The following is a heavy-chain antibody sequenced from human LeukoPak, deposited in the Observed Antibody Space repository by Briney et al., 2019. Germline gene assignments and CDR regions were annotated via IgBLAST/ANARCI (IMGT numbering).Heavy chain of an antibody. CDR1: GYTFTSYG. D-gene: IGHD1-1*01. J-gene: IGHJ3*02. CDR3: AREKKRTDTAPDAFDI. V-gene: IGHV1-18*01. Sequence: VASVKVSCKASGYTFTSYGISWVRQAPGQGLEWMGWISAYNGNTNYAQKLQGRVTMTTDTSTSTAYMELRSLRSDDTAVYYCAREKKRTDTAPDAFDIWGQGTMVTVSS. CDR2: ISAYNGNT.